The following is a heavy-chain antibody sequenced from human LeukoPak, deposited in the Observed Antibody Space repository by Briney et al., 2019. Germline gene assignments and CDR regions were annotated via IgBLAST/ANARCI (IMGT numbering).Heavy chain of an antibody. CDR1: GFTFSSYS. CDR2: ISSSSSYI. V-gene: IGHV3-21*01. CDR3: ARELVGANDY. J-gene: IGHJ4*02. Sequence: PGGSLRLSCAASGFTFSSYSMNWVRQAPGKGLEWVSSISSSSSYIYYADSVKGRFTISRDNAKNSLYLQMNSLRAEDTAVHYCARELVGANDYWGQGTLVTVSS. D-gene: IGHD1-26*01.